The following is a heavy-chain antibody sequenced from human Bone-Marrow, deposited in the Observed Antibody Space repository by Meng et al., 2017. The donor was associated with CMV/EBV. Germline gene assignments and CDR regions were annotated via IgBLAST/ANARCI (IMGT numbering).Heavy chain of an antibody. CDR2: ISAYNGNT. J-gene: IGHJ5*02. D-gene: IGHD3-10*01. Sequence: ASVKVSCKASGYTFTSYGISWVRQAPGQGLEWMGWISAYNGNTNYAQKLQGRVTMTTDTSTSTAYMELRSLRSDDTAVYYCARETGITMVRGIFGFDPWGQGTLVTFDS. V-gene: IGHV1-18*01. CDR3: ARETGITMVRGIFGFDP. CDR1: GYTFTSYG.